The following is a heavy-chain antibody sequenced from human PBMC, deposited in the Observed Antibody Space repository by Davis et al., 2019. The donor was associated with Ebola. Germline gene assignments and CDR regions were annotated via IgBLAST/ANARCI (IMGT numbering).Heavy chain of an antibody. D-gene: IGHD3-22*01. CDR1: GFTFYNYA. CDR2: ITSSGGST. J-gene: IGHJ1*01. Sequence: GGSLRLSCAASGFTFYNYAMSWVRQAPGKGLEWVSAITSSGGSTYYADSVRGRFTISRDNSKNTLYLQINSLRAEDAAMYYCVKDMIDEGLTSPHPDFQHWGQGTLVTVSS. CDR3: VKDMIDEGLTSPHPDFQH. V-gene: IGHV3-23*01.